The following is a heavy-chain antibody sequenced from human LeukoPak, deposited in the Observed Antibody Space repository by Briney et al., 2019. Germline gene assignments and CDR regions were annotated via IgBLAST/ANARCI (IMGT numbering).Heavy chain of an antibody. D-gene: IGHD3-9*01. J-gene: IGHJ4*02. CDR1: GFSFNDYG. CDR2: ITWNGGST. V-gene: IGHV3-20*04. Sequence: PGGSLRLSCAASGFSFNDYGMSWVRQAPGQGPEWVSGITWNGGSTGYADSVKGRFTISRDNAKNSLYLQMNSLRAEDTALYYCARGYYDILTGYSYFDYWGQGTLVTVSS. CDR3: ARGYYDILTGYSYFDY.